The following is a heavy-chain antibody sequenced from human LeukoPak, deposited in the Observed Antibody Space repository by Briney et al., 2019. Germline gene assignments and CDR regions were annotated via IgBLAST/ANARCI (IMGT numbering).Heavy chain of an antibody. CDR2: IYYSGST. V-gene: IGHV4-59*08. D-gene: IGHD2-15*01. CDR1: GDSISSYY. CDR3: ARRYCSGGSCPPRPYYYYYMDV. J-gene: IGHJ6*03. Sequence: PSETLSLTCTVSGDSISSYYWSWIRQPPGKGLEWIGYIYYSGSTNYNPSLKSRVTISVDTSKNQFSLKLSSVTAADTAVYYCARRYCSGGSCPPRPYYYYYMDVWGKGTTVTVSS.